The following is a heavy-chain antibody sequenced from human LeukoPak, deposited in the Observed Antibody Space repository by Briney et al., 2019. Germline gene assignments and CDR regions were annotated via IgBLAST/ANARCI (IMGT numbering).Heavy chain of an antibody. CDR2: ISYDGSNK. CDR3: AKDKGDYDRLFDY. J-gene: IGHJ4*02. CDR1: GFTFSSYA. V-gene: IGHV3-30-3*01. D-gene: IGHD3-22*01. Sequence: GGSLRLSCAASGFTFSSYAMHWVRQAPGKGLEWVAVISYDGSNKYYADSVKGRFTISRDNSKNTLYLKMNSLRAEDTAVYYCAKDKGDYDRLFDYWGQGTLVTVSS.